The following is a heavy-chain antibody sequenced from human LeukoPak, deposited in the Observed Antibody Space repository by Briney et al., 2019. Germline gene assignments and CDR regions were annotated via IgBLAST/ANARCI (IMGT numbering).Heavy chain of an antibody. CDR1: GFTVSTNY. V-gene: IGHV3-53*01. J-gene: IGHJ6*03. Sequence: GGSLRLSCAASGFTVSTNYMSWVRQAPGKGLEWVSVIYSGGSTYYADSVKGRFTISRDNSKNTLYLQMNSLRAEDTAVYYCARVHYYDTSGYYSRTSYYNYMDVWGKGTTVTVSS. CDR2: IYSGGST. D-gene: IGHD3-22*01. CDR3: ARVHYYDTSGYYSRTSYYNYMDV.